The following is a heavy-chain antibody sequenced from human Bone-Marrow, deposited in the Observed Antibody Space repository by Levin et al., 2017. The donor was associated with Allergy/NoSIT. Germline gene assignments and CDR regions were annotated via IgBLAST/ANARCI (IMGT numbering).Heavy chain of an antibody. CDR2: IRQDGNEK. D-gene: IGHD3-10*01. Sequence: PGGSLRLSCAASGFTLSTHWMHWVRQAPGKGLEWVSNIRQDGNEKYYVDSVKGRFTISRDNSQNSLYLQMNSLRVEDTAVYYCAHGPVGEFEFTFVYWGQGSQVTVS. J-gene: IGHJ4*02. V-gene: IGHV3-7*01. CDR1: GFTLSTHW. CDR3: AHGPVGEFEFTFVY.